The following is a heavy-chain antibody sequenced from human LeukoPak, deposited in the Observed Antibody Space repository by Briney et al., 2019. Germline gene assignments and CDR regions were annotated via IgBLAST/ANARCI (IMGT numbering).Heavy chain of an antibody. D-gene: IGHD3-16*02. CDR3: ARNFGGVIHLDY. J-gene: IGHJ4*02. V-gene: IGHV3-23*01. Sequence: PGGSLRLSCAASAFTFSSYAMSWVRQAPGKGLEWVSTISESGGTANYADSVKGRLIISRDNSKNTLYLQISSLSAEDTAVYYCARNFGGVIHLDYWGQGTLVTVSS. CDR2: ISESGGTA. CDR1: AFTFSSYA.